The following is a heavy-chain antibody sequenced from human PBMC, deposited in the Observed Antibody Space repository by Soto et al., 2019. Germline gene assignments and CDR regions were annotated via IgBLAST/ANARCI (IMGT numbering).Heavy chain of an antibody. CDR1: GFTFSNYG. V-gene: IGHV3-33*01. CDR3: AREKRHLGESRYYYYYGMDV. Sequence: QVQLVESGGGVVQPGRSLRLSCAASGFTFSNYGMHWVRQAPGKGLVWVAVIWYDGNNKYYADSVKGRFTISRDNTKNTPSLKINSLRAEDTAVYYCAREKRHLGESRYYYYYGMDVCGQGTTVTVSS. D-gene: IGHD3-10*01. J-gene: IGHJ6*01. CDR2: IWYDGNNK.